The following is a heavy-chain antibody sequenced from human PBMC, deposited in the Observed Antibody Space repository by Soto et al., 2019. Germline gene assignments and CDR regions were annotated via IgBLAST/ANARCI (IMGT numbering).Heavy chain of an antibody. CDR3: ARLGGYCTITSCYGYYGMDV. CDR2: FYYSGST. D-gene: IGHD2-2*01. Sequence: SDTLSLTCTVSGASISSGPYSWGWIRQPPGKGLEWIGTFYYSGSTYYNPSLESRVTISVDTSKNQFSLKVSSVTATDTAVYYCARLGGYCTITSCYGYYGMDVWGQGNTVTVSS. J-gene: IGHJ6*02. CDR1: GASISSGPYS. V-gene: IGHV4-39*01.